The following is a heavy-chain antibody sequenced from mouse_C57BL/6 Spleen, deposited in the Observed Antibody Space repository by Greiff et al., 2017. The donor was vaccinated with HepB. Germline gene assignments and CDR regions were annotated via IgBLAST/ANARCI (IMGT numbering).Heavy chain of an antibody. V-gene: IGHV1-55*01. J-gene: IGHJ3*01. CDR1: GYTFTSYW. CDR2: IYPGSGST. Sequence: QVQLQQPGAELVKPGASVKMSCKASGYTFTSYWITWVKQRPGQGLEWIGDIYPGSGSTNYNEKFKSKATLTVDTSSSTAYMQLSSLTSEDSAVYYCASSPYDYGPFAYWGQGTLVTVSA. CDR3: ASSPYDYGPFAY. D-gene: IGHD2-4*01.